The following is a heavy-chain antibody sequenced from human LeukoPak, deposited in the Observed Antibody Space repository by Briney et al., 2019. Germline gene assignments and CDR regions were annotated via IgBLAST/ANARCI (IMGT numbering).Heavy chain of an antibody. CDR1: GDSVSCNSAA. Sequence: SQTLSLTCAISGDSVSCNSAAWNWIRQSPSRGLEWLGRTYYRSKWYYDYAVAVKSRISINPDTSKNQFSLQLSSVTPEDTAVYYCARDPVGGSTIFDYWGQGALVTVSS. V-gene: IGHV6-1*01. CDR3: ARDPVGGSTIFDY. CDR2: TYYRSKWYY. D-gene: IGHD1-26*01. J-gene: IGHJ4*02.